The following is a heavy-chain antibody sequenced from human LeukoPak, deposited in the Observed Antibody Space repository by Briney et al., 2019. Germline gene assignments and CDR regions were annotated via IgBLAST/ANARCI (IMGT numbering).Heavy chain of an antibody. CDR2: IYYSGST. D-gene: IGHD3-16*01. Sequence: SETLSLTCTVSGGSISSYYWNRIRRPPGKGLEWIGYIYYSGSTNYNPSLKSRVTISVDTSKNQFSLNLTSVTAADTAVYYCARFTPQGYGWGGYNRFDPWGQGTLVTVSS. CDR1: GGSISSYY. J-gene: IGHJ5*02. V-gene: IGHV4-59*01. CDR3: ARFTPQGYGWGGYNRFDP.